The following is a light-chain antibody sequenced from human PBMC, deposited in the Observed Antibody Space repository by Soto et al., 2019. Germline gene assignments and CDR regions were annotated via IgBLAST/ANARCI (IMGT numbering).Light chain of an antibody. Sequence: EIVLTQSPATLSLSPGERATLSCRASQSVSSYLAWYQQKPGQAPRLLIYDASNRATGIPARFSGSGSGTDFTLTISRLEPEELAVYYCQQRSNWLTFGGGTKVEIE. J-gene: IGKJ4*01. V-gene: IGKV3-11*01. CDR1: QSVSSY. CDR3: QQRSNWLT. CDR2: DAS.